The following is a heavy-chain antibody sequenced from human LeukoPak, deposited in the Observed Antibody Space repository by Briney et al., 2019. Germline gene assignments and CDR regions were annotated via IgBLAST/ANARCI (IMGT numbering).Heavy chain of an antibody. Sequence: ASVKVSCKASGYTFTSYGISWVRQAPGQGLEWMGWINGYNGNTNDAQKFLDRVILTRDVSSTTAYLELRSLRPDDTAVYFCVRGAPYCDKSACSSPGHHWGQGTLVTVSS. CDR1: GYTFTSYG. J-gene: IGHJ4*02. CDR3: VRGAPYCDKSACSSPGHH. V-gene: IGHV1-18*01. D-gene: IGHD2-21*01. CDR2: INGYNGNT.